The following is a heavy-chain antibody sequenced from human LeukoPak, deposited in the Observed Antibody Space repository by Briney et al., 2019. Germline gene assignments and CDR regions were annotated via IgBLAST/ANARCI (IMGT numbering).Heavy chain of an antibody. J-gene: IGHJ4*02. Sequence: ASVKVSCKASGGIFSRYAISWVRQAPGQGLEWMGGIIPMFGIANYAQKFQGRVTITADESTSTAYMELSSPRSEDTAVYYCARDRPYTGGWRGFDYWGQGTLVTVSS. V-gene: IGHV1-69*13. CDR3: ARDRPYTGGWRGFDY. CDR2: IIPMFGIA. D-gene: IGHD6-19*01. CDR1: GGIFSRYA.